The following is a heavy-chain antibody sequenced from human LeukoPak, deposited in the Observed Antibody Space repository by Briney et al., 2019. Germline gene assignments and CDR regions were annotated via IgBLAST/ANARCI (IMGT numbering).Heavy chain of an antibody. CDR2: IYYSGST. CDR1: GGSISSGDYY. CDR3: ARQRVSGDFDY. V-gene: IGHV4-30-4*01. D-gene: IGHD3-22*01. Sequence: SETLSLTCTVSGGSISSGDYYWSWIRQPPGKGLEWIGYIYYSGSTYYNPSLKSRVTISVDTSKNQFSLKLSSVTAADTAVYYCARQRVSGDFDYWGQGTLVTVSS. J-gene: IGHJ4*02.